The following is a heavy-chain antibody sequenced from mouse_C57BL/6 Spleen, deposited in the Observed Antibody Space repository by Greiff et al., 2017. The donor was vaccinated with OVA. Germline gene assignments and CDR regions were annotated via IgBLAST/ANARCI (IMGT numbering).Heavy chain of an antibody. CDR1: GFTFSDYY. CDR2: INYDGSST. D-gene: IGHD1-1*01. V-gene: IGHV5-16*01. Sequence: EVQVVESEGGLVQPGSSMKLSCTASGFTFSDYYMAWVRQVPEKGLEWVANINYDGSSTYYLDSLKSRFIISRDNAKNILYLQMSSLKSEDTATYYCARDEGGSSYFDYWGQGTTLTVSS. J-gene: IGHJ2*01. CDR3: ARDEGGSSYFDY.